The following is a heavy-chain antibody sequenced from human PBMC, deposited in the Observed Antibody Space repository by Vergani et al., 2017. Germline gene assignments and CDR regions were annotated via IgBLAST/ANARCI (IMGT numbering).Heavy chain of an antibody. D-gene: IGHD2-2*01. CDR2: IIPIFGTA. J-gene: IGHJ6*03. Sequence: QVQLVQSGAEVKKPGSSVKVSCKASGGTFSSYAISWVRQAPGQGLEWMGGIIPIFGTANYAQKFQGRVTITADESTSTAYMELSSLRSEDTAVYYCASKYCSSTSCDQDYYMDVWGKGTTVTVSS. CDR1: GGTFSSYA. V-gene: IGHV1-69*01. CDR3: ASKYCSSTSCDQDYYMDV.